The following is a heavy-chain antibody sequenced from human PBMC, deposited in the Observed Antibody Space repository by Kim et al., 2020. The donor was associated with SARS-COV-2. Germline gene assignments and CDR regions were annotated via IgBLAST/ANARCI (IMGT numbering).Heavy chain of an antibody. D-gene: IGHD5-18*01. CDR2: INHSGST. J-gene: IGHJ6*02. Sequence: SETLSLTCAVYGGSFSGYYWSWIRQPPGKGLEWIGEINHSGSTNYNPSLKSRVTISVDTSKNQFSLKLSSVTAADTAVYYCARGPGYSYGYYYGMDVWGQGTTVTVSS. V-gene: IGHV4-34*01. CDR1: GGSFSGYY. CDR3: ARGPGYSYGYYYGMDV.